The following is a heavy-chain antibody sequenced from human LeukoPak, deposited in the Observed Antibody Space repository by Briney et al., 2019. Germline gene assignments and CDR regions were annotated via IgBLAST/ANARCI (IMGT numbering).Heavy chain of an antibody. D-gene: IGHD1-26*01. V-gene: IGHV3-30*02. CDR1: GFTFSSYG. CDR2: IRYDGSNK. Sequence: GGSLRLSCAASGFTFSSYGMHWVRQAPGKGLEWVAFIRYDGSNKYYADSVKGRFTISRDNSKNTLYLQLNSLRVEDTAVYYCAKNRGAGSHYYYHMNVWGKGTTVTVSS. CDR3: AKNRGAGSHYYYHMNV. J-gene: IGHJ6*03.